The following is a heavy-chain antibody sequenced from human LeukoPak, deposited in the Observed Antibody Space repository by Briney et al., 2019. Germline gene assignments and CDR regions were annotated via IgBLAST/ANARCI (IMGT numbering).Heavy chain of an antibody. D-gene: IGHD5-24*01. CDR2: IIPILGIA. CDR3: ARVRRDGYDELDY. J-gene: IGHJ4*02. V-gene: IGHV1-69*02. CDR1: GGTFSSYT. Sequence: SVKVSCKASGGTFSSYTISWVRQAPGQGLEWMGRIIPILGIANYAQKFQGRVTITADKSTSTAYMELSSLRSEDTAVYYCARVRRDGYDELDYWVQGTLVTVSS.